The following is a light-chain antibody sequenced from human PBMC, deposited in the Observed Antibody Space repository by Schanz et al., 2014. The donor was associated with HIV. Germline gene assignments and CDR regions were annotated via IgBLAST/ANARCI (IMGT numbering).Light chain of an antibody. CDR2: SAS. V-gene: IGKV1-5*03. Sequence: DIQMTQSPSTLSASVGDRVTIACRAGQNIGNSLAWFQLKPGRAPKLLIYSASSLHTGVPSTFSGSGSGTEFALTISSLQPDDFATYYCQQYDTSSWTFGLGTKVETK. CDR3: QQYDTSSWT. CDR1: QNIGNS. J-gene: IGKJ1*01.